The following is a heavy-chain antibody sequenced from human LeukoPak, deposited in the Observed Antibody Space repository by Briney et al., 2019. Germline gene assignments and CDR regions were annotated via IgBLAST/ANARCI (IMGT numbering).Heavy chain of an antibody. D-gene: IGHD2-21*02. CDR3: ARLPLVTAAA. Sequence: GGSLRLSCVGSGFTFSSYHMHWVRQAPGKGLEWVAVISYDGSNKYYADSVKGRFTISRDNSKNTLYLQMNSLRAEDTAVYYCARLPLVTAAAWGQGTLVTVSS. J-gene: IGHJ5*02. CDR1: GFTFSSYH. V-gene: IGHV3-30*03. CDR2: ISYDGSNK.